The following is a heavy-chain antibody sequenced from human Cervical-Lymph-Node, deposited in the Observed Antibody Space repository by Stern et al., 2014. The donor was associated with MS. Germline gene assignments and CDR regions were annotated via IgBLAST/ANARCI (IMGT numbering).Heavy chain of an antibody. CDR1: GGSISSGDYY. CDR3: AREGPRTGTLVY. V-gene: IGHV4-30-4*01. D-gene: IGHD3/OR15-3a*01. CDR2: IYYSGRT. Sequence: QVQLQESGPGLVKPSQTLSLTCTVSGGSISSGDYYWRWLRQPPGKGLEWIGYIYYSGRTYYNPSLKSRVTISVDTSKNQFSLKLSSVTAADTAVYYCAREGPRTGTLVYGGQGTLVTVSS. J-gene: IGHJ4*02.